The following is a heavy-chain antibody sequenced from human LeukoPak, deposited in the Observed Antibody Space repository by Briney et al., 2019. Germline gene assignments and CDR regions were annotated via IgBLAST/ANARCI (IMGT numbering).Heavy chain of an antibody. CDR3: ATDPGSGYSLTNFDS. D-gene: IGHD3-22*01. J-gene: IGHJ4*02. CDR1: GYTFTSYD. CDR2: MNPYSGNT. Sequence: ASVKVSCKASGYTFTSYDINWVRQATGQGLEWMGWMNPYSGNTGYAQKFQGRVTMTRNTSISTAYMVLSRLTSDDTAVSYCATDPGSGYSLTNFDSWGQGTLVTVSS. V-gene: IGHV1-8*01.